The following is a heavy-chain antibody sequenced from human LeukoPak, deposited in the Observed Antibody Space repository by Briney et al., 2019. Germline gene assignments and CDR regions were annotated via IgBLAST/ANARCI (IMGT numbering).Heavy chain of an antibody. D-gene: IGHD5-18*01. CDR3: TTGYSYGYY. V-gene: IGHV3-15*07. CDR2: IKSKTDGGTT. Sequence: PGGSLRLSCAASGFTFSSYWMHWVRQAPGKGLVWVSRIKSKTDGGTTDYAAPVKGRFTISRDDSKNTLYLQMNSLKTEDTAVYYCTTGYSYGYYWGQGTLVTVSS. CDR1: GFTFSSYW. J-gene: IGHJ4*02.